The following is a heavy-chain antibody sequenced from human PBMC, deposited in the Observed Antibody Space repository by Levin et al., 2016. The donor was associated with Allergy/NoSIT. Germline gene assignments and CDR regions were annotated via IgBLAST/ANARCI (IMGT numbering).Heavy chain of an antibody. J-gene: IGHJ5*02. CDR2: ISGSGGST. D-gene: IGHD2-2*01. CDR1: GFTFSSYA. CDR3: TAIADIVVVPAPNWFDP. Sequence: GESLKISCAASGFTFSSYAMSWVRQAPGKGLEWVSAISGSGGSTYYADSVKGRFTISRDNSKNTLYLQMNSLRAEDTAVYYCTAIADIVVVPAPNWFDPWGQGTLVTVSS. V-gene: IGHV3-23*01.